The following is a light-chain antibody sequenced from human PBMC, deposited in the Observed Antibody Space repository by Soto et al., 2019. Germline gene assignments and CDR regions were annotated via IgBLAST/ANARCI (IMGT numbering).Light chain of an antibody. Sequence: EVLLAQSPCTLSLSPGERATLSCRASQTVRNNYLAWYQHKPGQAPRLLIYNESSRAPGIADRFSGGGSGTDFTLTITRLEPEDFRAHYSQQFRSYQLTLGGGIK. J-gene: IGKJ4*01. V-gene: IGKV3-20*01. CDR3: QQFRSYQLT. CDR1: QTVRNNY. CDR2: NES.